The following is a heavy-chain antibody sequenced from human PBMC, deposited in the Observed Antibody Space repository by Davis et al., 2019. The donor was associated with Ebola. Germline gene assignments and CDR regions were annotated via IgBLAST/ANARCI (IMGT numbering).Heavy chain of an antibody. CDR1: GFTFSNYA. CDR3: AKGYDILTGYLDY. V-gene: IGHV3-23*01. Sequence: PGGSLRLSCVASGFTFSNYAMSWVRQAPGQGLEWVSAISGIDDLTYYADSVKGRFTISRDNSKSTLYLQMNSLRAEDTAVYYCAKGYDILTGYLDYWGQGTLVTVSS. D-gene: IGHD3-9*01. CDR2: ISGIDDLT. J-gene: IGHJ4*02.